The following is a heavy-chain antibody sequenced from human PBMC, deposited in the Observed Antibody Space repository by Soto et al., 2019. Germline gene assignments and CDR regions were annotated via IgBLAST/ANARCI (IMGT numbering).Heavy chain of an antibody. V-gene: IGHV3-33*06. D-gene: IGHD2-2*02. J-gene: IGHJ6*03. Sequence: HPGGSLRLSCAASGFTFSSYGMHWVRQATGKGLEWVAVIWYDGSNKYYADSVKGRFTISRDNSKNTLYLQMNSLRAEDTAVYYCAKDCSRTSCHTYYYYYMDVWGKGTTVTVSS. CDR2: IWYDGSNK. CDR3: AKDCSRTSCHTYYYYYMDV. CDR1: GFTFSSYG.